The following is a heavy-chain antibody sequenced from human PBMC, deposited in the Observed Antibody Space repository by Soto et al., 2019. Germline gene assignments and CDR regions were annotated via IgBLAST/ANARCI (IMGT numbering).Heavy chain of an antibody. CDR1: GGSISSGPYS. CDR3: AKTANGWFSAFDI. Sequence: PSETLALTCTVSGGSISSGPYSWGWIRQPPGKGLEWMGTFYYSGSTYYNPSLESRVSISVDTSKNQFSLKVSSVTAVDTAVYYCAKTANGWFSAFDICGQGTMVTVSS. CDR2: FYYSGST. J-gene: IGHJ3*02. V-gene: IGHV4-39*01. D-gene: IGHD6-19*01.